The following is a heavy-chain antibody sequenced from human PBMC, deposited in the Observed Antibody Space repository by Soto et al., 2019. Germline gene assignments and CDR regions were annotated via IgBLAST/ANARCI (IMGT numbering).Heavy chain of an antibody. J-gene: IGHJ5*02. CDR3: ARDYMLRGRDSNWFDP. V-gene: IGHV3-74*01. CDR2: INGDVRIT. D-gene: IGHD3-10*01. CDR1: GFIFSSYW. Sequence: EVQLVESGGGLVQPGGSLRLSCAASGFIFSSYWMHWVRQTPGKGPVWVARINGDVRITTYADSVKGRFTISRDNAWNTLDLQMASLRAEDTAVYYCARDYMLRGRDSNWFDPWGQGTLVTVSS.